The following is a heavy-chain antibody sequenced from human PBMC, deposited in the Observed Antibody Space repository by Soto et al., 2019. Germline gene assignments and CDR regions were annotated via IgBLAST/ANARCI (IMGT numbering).Heavy chain of an antibody. CDR3: AKASLRVVHPLVFDY. Sequence: GGSLRLSCVASGFTFISSFMSWVRQAPGKGLEWLATIKMDASEKKYVDSVKGRFTMSRDNAKNSLYLQMDSLRTEDTAVYYCAKASLRVVHPLVFDYWGQGSLVTVSS. CDR2: IKMDASEK. D-gene: IGHD3-3*01. CDR1: GFTFISSF. J-gene: IGHJ4*02. V-gene: IGHV3-7*01.